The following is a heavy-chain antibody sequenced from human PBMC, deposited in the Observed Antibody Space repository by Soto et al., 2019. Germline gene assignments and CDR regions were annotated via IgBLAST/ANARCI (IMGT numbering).Heavy chain of an antibody. V-gene: IGHV4-34*01. CDR2: INHRGST. D-gene: IGHD2-8*02. CDR1: GESFSGYY. Sequence: SETLSLTCAVYGESFSGYYWSWIRQPPGKGLEWIGEINHRGSTNYSPSLKSRVTISVDTSKNQFSLKLSSVTAADTAVYYCARGGYWRFDFWGQGALVTVSS. CDR3: ARGGYWRFDF. J-gene: IGHJ4*02.